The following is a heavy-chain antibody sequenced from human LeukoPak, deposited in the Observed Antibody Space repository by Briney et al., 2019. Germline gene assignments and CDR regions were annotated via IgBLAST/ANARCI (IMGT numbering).Heavy chain of an antibody. CDR2: MSYDGSNK. Sequence: GGSLRLSCAASGFTFSSYAMHWVGQAPGKGMEWVAVMSYDGSNKYYADSVKGRFTISRDNSKNTLYLQMNSLRAEDTAVYYCARDAGGCSDYYYDYSMDVWGKRTTVTVSS. CDR3: ARDAGGCSDYYYDYSMDV. CDR1: GFTFSSYA. J-gene: IGHJ6*03. V-gene: IGHV3-30*04. D-gene: IGHD2-21*01.